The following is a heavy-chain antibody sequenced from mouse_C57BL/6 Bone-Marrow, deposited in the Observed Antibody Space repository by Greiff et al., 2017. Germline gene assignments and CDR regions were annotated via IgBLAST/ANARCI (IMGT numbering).Heavy chain of an antibody. CDR3: ARPGYYVGWYFDV. D-gene: IGHD2-3*01. CDR1: GYTFTSYG. Sequence: VKLQESEAELARPGASVKLSCKASGYTFTSYGISWVKQRTGQGLEWIGEIYPRSGNTYYNEKFKGKATLTADKSSSTAYMELRSLTSEDSAVYFCARPGYYVGWYFDVWGTGTTVTVSS. J-gene: IGHJ1*03. CDR2: IYPRSGNT. V-gene: IGHV1-81*01.